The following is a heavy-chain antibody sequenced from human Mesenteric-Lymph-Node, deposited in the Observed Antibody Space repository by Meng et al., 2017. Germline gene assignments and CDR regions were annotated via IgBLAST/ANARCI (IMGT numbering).Heavy chain of an antibody. V-gene: IGHV1-2*02. J-gene: IGHJ4*02. D-gene: IGHD6-13*01. Sequence: ASVKVSCKASGYTFTGYYMHWVRQAPGQGLEWMGWINPNSGGTNYAQKFQGRVTMTRDTSISTAYMELSRLRSDDTAVDYCASYLGIAAAGLSYWGQGPLVTVSS. CDR2: INPNSGGT. CDR3: ASYLGIAAAGLSY. CDR1: GYTFTGYY.